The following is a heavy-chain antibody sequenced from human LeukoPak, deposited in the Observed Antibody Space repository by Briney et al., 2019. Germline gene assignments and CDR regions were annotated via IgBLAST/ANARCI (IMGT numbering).Heavy chain of an antibody. J-gene: IGHJ6*02. Sequence: PGGSLRLSCAASGFMLSSYGTSWVRQAPGKGLEWVSGISGSGGRTYYAGSVKGRFTISRDNSKNTLYLQMNSLRAEDTALYYCAKDKVSGWPYYYGLDVWGQGTTVTVSS. CDR3: AKDKVSGWPYYYGLDV. D-gene: IGHD6-19*01. CDR2: ISGSGGRT. CDR1: GFMLSSYG. V-gene: IGHV3-23*01.